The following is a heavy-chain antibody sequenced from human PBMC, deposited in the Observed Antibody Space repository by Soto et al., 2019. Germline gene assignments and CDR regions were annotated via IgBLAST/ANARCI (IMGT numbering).Heavy chain of an antibody. D-gene: IGHD1-26*01. CDR3: AKDHRGSYWGGFDS. CDR2: ISYDGSNK. Sequence: QVQLVESGGGVVLPGRSLRLSCVVSGFTFRSFGMHWVRQAPGKGLEWVAVISYDGSNKYYADSVKGRFTISRDNSKNPRYLKINSLKPEDTAVYYCAKDHRGSYWGGFDSWGLGPLVTVSS. J-gene: IGHJ4*02. V-gene: IGHV3-30*18. CDR1: GFTFRSFG.